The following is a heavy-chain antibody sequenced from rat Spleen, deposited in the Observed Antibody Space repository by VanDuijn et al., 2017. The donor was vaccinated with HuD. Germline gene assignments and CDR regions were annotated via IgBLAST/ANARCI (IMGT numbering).Heavy chain of an antibody. CDR2: ISTGSST. J-gene: IGHJ2*01. Sequence: EVQLVESGGGLVQPGRSLKLSCAASGFSFRIYGMAWVRQAPTKGLEWVASISTGSSTYYRDSVKGRFTISRDNAKSTLYLQMDSLRSEDTATYYCARPGYYSVFDYWGQGVMVTVSS. CDR1: GFSFRIYG. V-gene: IGHV5S13*01. D-gene: IGHD1-1*01. CDR3: ARPGYYSVFDY.